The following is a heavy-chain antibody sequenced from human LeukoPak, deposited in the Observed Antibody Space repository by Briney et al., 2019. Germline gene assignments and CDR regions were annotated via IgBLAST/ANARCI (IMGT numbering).Heavy chain of an antibody. CDR1: GGSFSGYY. V-gene: IGHV4-34*01. D-gene: IGHD5-24*01. J-gene: IGHJ6*02. Sequence: SETLSLTCAVYGGSFSGYYWSWIRQPPGKGLEWIGEINHSGSTNYNPSLKSRVTISVDTSKNQFSLKLSSVTAADTAVYCCARGMATTYYYYYGMDVWGQGTTVTVSS. CDR2: INHSGST. CDR3: ARGMATTYYYYYGMDV.